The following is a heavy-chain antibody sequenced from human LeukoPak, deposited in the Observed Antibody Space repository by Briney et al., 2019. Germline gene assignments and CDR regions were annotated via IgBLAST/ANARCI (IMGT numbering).Heavy chain of an antibody. CDR3: ARRYCSGGSCYSDRGAFDI. J-gene: IGHJ3*02. D-gene: IGHD2-15*01. CDR1: GGSISNGSYY. V-gene: IGHV4-61*09. Sequence: SETLSLTCAVSGGSISNGSYYWSWIRQPAGKGLEWIGHAYTSGSTNYNPSLKSRVTISVDTSKNQFFLMLRSVTAADTAVYYCARRYCSGGSCYSDRGAFDIWGQGTMVTVSS. CDR2: AYTSGST.